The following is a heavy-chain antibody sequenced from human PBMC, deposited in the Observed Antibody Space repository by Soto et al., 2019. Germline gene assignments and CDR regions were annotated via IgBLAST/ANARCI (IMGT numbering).Heavy chain of an antibody. V-gene: IGHV4-59*08. CDR2: IYYSGST. D-gene: IGHD1-26*01. J-gene: IGHJ4*02. CDR1: GGTISSWY. Sequence: PSETLSLTCTVSGGTISSWYWSWIRQPPGKGLEWIGYIYYSGSTNCNPSLKSRVTISVDTSENQFSLKLSSVTAADTAVYYCARRYGSAIDYWGQGTLVTVSS. CDR3: ARRYGSAIDY.